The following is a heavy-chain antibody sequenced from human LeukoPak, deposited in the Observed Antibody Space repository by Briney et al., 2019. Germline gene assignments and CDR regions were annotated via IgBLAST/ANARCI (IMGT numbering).Heavy chain of an antibody. CDR1: GFTFGSNG. V-gene: IGHV3-30*18. D-gene: IGHD6-19*01. Sequence: PGRSLRLSCVASGFTFGSNGMQWVRQAPGKGLEWVAVISYDGNKKYYADSVKGRFTISRDNSKNTMYVQMNSLRAEDTAVYYCVKDRGSSGWFGVDHWGQGTLVTVSS. J-gene: IGHJ5*02. CDR3: VKDRGSSGWFGVDH. CDR2: ISYDGNKK.